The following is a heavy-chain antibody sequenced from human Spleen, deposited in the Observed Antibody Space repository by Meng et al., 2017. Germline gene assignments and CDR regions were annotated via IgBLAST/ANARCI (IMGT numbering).Heavy chain of an antibody. J-gene: IGHJ4*02. V-gene: IGHV4-4*02. CDR1: GDFISSSSS. CDR3: ARARGASRHFDY. D-gene: IGHD3-10*01. CDR2: ISHGGST. Sequence: QVRLQESGPGLVKPSGTLSFTCVVSGDFISSSSSWTWVRQPPGKGLEWIGEISHGGSTNYNPSLKSRVTMSVDTSKKQFSLKLSSVTAADTAVYFCARARGASRHFDYWGQGTLVTVSS.